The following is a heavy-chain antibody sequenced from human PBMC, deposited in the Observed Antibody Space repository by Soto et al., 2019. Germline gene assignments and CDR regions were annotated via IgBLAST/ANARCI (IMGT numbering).Heavy chain of an antibody. J-gene: IGHJ4*02. CDR2: IIPPFGTT. CDR3: ASEYCSGGSCFPVDQ. CDR1: GDTFSSYT. Sequence: QVQLVQSGAEVKKPGSSVKVSCKASGDTFSSYTINWVRQAPGQGLEWMGGIIPPFGTTNYAQKFQGRVTITADESTNTAYMELSSLRSEDTTIYYCASEYCSGGSCFPVDQWGQGTLVTVSS. V-gene: IGHV1-69*01. D-gene: IGHD2-15*01.